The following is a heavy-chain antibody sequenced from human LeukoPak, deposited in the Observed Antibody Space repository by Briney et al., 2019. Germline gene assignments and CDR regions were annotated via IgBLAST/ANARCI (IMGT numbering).Heavy chain of an antibody. CDR1: GFSFSSYW. CDR2: IKTDGSSA. J-gene: IGHJ5*02. D-gene: IGHD7-27*01. V-gene: IGHV3-74*01. Sequence: GRSLRLSCAASGFSFSSYWMHWVRQAPGKGLVWVSRIKTDGSSATYADSVKGRFTISRDNAKNTLYLQMSSLRAEDTAVYYGGRDHWGSVNAWGQGTLAIVSS. CDR3: GRDHWGSVNA.